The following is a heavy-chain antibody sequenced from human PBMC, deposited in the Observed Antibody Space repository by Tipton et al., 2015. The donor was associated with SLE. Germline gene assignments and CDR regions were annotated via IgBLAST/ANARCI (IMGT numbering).Heavy chain of an antibody. J-gene: IGHJ4*02. D-gene: IGHD4-17*01. CDR3: ASDEHGDYVFDF. CDR1: GGSFSGYY. Sequence: TLSLTCAVYGGSFSGYYWSWIRQPPGKGLEWIGEINHSGSTNYNPSLKSRVSMSVDTSKSQFSLNLRSVTAADTAVYYCASDEHGDYVFDFWGQGTPVTVSS. V-gene: IGHV4-34*09. CDR2: INHSGST.